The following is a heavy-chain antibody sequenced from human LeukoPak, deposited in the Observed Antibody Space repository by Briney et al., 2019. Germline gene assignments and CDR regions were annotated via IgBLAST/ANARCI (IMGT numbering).Heavy chain of an antibody. CDR1: GYSISSGYY. Sequence: SETLSLTCTVSGYSISSGYYWGWIRQPPGKGLEWIGSIYHSGVTSYNPSLKSRVTISVDTSKNQFSLKLSSVTAADTAVYYCAKTTIFGVVITGGFDPWGQGTLVTVSS. D-gene: IGHD3-3*01. J-gene: IGHJ5*02. V-gene: IGHV4-38-2*02. CDR2: IYHSGVT. CDR3: AKTTIFGVVITGGFDP.